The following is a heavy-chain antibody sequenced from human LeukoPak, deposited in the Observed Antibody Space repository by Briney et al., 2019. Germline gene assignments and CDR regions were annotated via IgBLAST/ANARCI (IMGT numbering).Heavy chain of an antibody. CDR1: GGSFSGCY. D-gene: IGHD3-22*01. V-gene: IGHV4-34*01. CDR3: AGYTIPFYYDSSGFWD. Sequence: SETLSLTCAVYGGSFSGCYWSWIRQPPGKGLEWIGEINHSGSTNYNPSLKSRVTISVDTSKNQFSLKLSSVTAADTAVYYCAGYTIPFYYDSSGFWDWGQGTLVTVSS. CDR2: INHSGST. J-gene: IGHJ4*02.